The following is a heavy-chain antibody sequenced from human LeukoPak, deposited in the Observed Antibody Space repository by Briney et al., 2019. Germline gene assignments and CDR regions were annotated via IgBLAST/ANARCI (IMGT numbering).Heavy chain of an antibody. J-gene: IGHJ4*02. Sequence: SETLSLTCTVSGGSISSYYWSWIRQPPGKGLEWIGYIYYSGSTNYNPSLKSRVTISVDASKNQFSLKLSSVTAADPAVYYWARGPELRPINYFDYWGQGTLVTVSS. CDR3: ARGPELRPINYFDY. D-gene: IGHD1-7*01. V-gene: IGHV4-59*01. CDR2: IYYSGST. CDR1: GGSISSYY.